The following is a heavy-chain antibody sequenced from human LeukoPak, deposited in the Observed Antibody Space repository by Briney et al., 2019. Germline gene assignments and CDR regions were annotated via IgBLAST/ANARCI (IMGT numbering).Heavy chain of an antibody. CDR3: ARDGGAAAGYFDY. CDR1: GYTFTSYS. J-gene: IGHJ4*02. Sequence: ASVKVSCKASGYTFTSYSVTWVRQAPGQGLEWVGWITTYNNNTKYAREVQGRVTMTTDPSTSTAYMELSSLRSEDTAVYYCARDGGAAAGYFDYWGQGTLVTVSS. CDR2: ITTYNNNT. D-gene: IGHD6-13*01. V-gene: IGHV1-18*01.